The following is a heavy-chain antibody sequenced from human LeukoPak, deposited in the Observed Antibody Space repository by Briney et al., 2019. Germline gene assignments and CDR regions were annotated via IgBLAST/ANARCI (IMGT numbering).Heavy chain of an antibody. D-gene: IGHD6-13*01. J-gene: IGHJ4*02. CDR3: ARDSPAGYSSSWYTPGY. Sequence: GSLRLSCAASGFTFSSYSMNWVRQAPGKGLEWVSSISSSSSYIYYADSVKGRFTISRDNAKNSLYLQMNSLRAEDTAVYYCARDSPAGYSSSWYTPGYWGQGTLVTVSS. CDR1: GFTFSSYS. V-gene: IGHV3-21*01. CDR2: ISSSSSYI.